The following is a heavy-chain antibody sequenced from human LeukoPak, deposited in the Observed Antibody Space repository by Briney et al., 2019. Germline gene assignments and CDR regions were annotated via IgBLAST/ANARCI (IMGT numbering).Heavy chain of an antibody. J-gene: IGHJ4*02. Sequence: PSGGSLRLSCAASGFTFSSYGMHWVRQAPGKGLEWVAVISYDGRNTYYADSVKGRFTISRDNSKNTLYLQMNSLRAEDTAVYYCAREGTNQVVVFPYPYNFAYWGQGTLVTVSS. CDR2: ISYDGRNT. D-gene: IGHD3-22*01. CDR3: AREGTNQVVVFPYPYNFAY. V-gene: IGHV3-30*03. CDR1: GFTFSSYG.